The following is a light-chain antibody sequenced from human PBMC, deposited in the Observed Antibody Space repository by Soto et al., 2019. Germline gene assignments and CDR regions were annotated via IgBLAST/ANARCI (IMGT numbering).Light chain of an antibody. CDR2: GTF. CDR3: QQYGSSYT. Sequence: EIVLTQSPGTLSLSPGERATISCRASQNVRDNYVAWYQQQPGQAPRLLIYGTFARATGIPDRFSGSGSGTDFTLTINRLEPEDFAVYYCQQYGSSYTFGPGTKVEIK. J-gene: IGKJ3*01. V-gene: IGKV3-20*01. CDR1: QNVRDNY.